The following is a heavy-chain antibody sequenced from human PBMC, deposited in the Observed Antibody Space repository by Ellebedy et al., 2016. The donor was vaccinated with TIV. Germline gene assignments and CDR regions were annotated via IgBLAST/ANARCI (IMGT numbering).Heavy chain of an antibody. J-gene: IGHJ4*01. Sequence: GGSLRLXCAASGLIFSNVCMGWVRQAPGKGLEWVANINNDGSEKYYADSVKGRVMISRDNAKNSSFVQMNSLRGDDAAMYYCTGRGGCNTSCSDHWGHGTVVSVSS. CDR3: TGRGGCNTSCSDH. CDR2: INNDGSEK. CDR1: GLIFSNVC. D-gene: IGHD3-16*01. V-gene: IGHV3-7*01.